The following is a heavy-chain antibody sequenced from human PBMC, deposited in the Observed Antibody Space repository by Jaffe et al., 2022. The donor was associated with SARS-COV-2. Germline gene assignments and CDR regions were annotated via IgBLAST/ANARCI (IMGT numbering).Heavy chain of an antibody. D-gene: IGHD6-6*01. J-gene: IGHJ4*02. CDR2: ISYDGSNK. CDR1: GFTFSSYA. Sequence: QVQLVESGGGVVQPGRSLRLSCAASGFTFSSYAMHWVRQAPGKGLEWVAVISYDGSNKYYADSVKGRFTISRDNSKNTLYLQMNSLRAEDTAVYYCARAQGRYSSSSAALDYWGQGTLVTVSS. CDR3: ARAQGRYSSSSAALDY. V-gene: IGHV3-30-3*01.